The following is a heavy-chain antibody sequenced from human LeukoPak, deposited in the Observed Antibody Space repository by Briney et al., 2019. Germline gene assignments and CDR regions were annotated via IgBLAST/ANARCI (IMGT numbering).Heavy chain of an antibody. CDR3: ARARGGLDTAMVTFDY. Sequence: SETLSLTCTVSGDSISSYYWTWIRQPAGKGLEWIGRIYASGTTNYNPSLKSRVTMSVDTSKNQFSLKVNSVTAADTAVYYCARARGGLDTAMVTFDYWGQGTLVTVSS. J-gene: IGHJ4*02. V-gene: IGHV4-4*07. D-gene: IGHD5-18*01. CDR2: IYASGTT. CDR1: GDSISSYY.